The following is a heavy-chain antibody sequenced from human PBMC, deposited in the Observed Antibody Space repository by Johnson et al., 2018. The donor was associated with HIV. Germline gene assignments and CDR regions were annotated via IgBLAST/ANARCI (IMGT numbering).Heavy chain of an antibody. V-gene: IGHV3-30*02. J-gene: IGHJ3*02. CDR1: GFTFSSYG. Sequence: VQVVESGGGVVQPGGSLRLSCAASGFTFSSYGMHWVRQAPGKGLEWVAFIRYDGSNKYYADSVKGRFTISRDNYKKTLYLQMNSLRAEDTAVYYCARELRGPDAFDIWGQGTMVTVSS. CDR2: IRYDGSNK. CDR3: ARELRGPDAFDI.